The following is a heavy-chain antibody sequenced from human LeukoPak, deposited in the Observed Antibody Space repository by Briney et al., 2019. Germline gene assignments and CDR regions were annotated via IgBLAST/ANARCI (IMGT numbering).Heavy chain of an antibody. CDR3: ATFRITMIVVAPRYFDY. CDR1: GYTLTELS. J-gene: IGHJ4*02. D-gene: IGHD3-22*01. Sequence: ASVKVSCKVSGYTLTELSMHWVRQAPGKGLEWMGGFDPEDGETIYAQKFQGRVTMTEDTSTDTAYMERSSLRSEDTAVYYCATFRITMIVVAPRYFDYWGQGTLVTVSS. CDR2: FDPEDGET. V-gene: IGHV1-24*01.